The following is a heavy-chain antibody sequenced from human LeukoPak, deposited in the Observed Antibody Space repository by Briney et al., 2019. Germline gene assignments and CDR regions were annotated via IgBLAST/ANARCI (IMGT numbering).Heavy chain of an antibody. V-gene: IGHV4-39*01. CDR1: GGSISSSSYY. CDR3: ARQGSMVRGVKGWFDP. CDR2: IYYSGST. D-gene: IGHD3-10*01. J-gene: IGHJ5*02. Sequence: SETLSLTCTVSGGSISSSSYYWGWIRQPPGKGLEWIGSIYYSGSTYYNPSLKSRVTISVDTSKNQFSLKLSSVTAADTAVYYCARQGSMVRGVKGWFDPWGQGTLVTVSS.